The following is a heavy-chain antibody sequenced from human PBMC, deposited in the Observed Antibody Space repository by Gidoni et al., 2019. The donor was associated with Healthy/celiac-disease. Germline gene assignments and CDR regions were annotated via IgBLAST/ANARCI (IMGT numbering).Heavy chain of an antibody. D-gene: IGHD2-21*01. CDR2: IKSKTDGGTT. Sequence: EVQLVESGRGLVKPGGSLRLSCAASGFTFSNAWMNWVRQAPGKGLEWVGRIKSKTDGGTTDYAAPVKGRFTISRDDSKNTLYLQMNSLKTEDTAVYYCTSDPFIYYYYGMDVWGQGTTVTVSS. V-gene: IGHV3-15*07. J-gene: IGHJ6*02. CDR1: GFTFSNAW. CDR3: TSDPFIYYYYGMDV.